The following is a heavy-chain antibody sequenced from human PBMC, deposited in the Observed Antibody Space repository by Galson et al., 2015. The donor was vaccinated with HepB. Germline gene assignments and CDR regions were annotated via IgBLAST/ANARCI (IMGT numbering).Heavy chain of an antibody. V-gene: IGHV3-30*04. CDR1: EFTFNYYA. CDR3: ARAEWLRQYYFDD. D-gene: IGHD5-12*01. Sequence: SLRLSCAASEFTFNYYAVHWVRQAPRKGLEWVALMSSDGTNKYYADSVRGRFTVSRDTSKNTLYLQMNSLRPEDTALYYCARAEWLRQYYFDDWGQGALVTVSS. J-gene: IGHJ4*02. CDR2: MSSDGTNK.